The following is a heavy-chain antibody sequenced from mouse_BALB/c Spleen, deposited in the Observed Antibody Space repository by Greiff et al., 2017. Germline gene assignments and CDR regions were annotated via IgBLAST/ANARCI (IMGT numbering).Heavy chain of an antibody. CDR1: GYTFTDYN. V-gene: IGHV1-18*01. CDR2: INPYNDGT. J-gene: IGHJ3*01. Sequence: VQLQQSGPELVKPGASVKIPCKASGYTFTDYNMDWVKQSHGKSLEWIGYINPYNDGTKYNEKFKGKATLTSDKSSSTAYMELSSLTSEDSAVYYCALYYGNYRPWFAYWGQGTLVTVSA. D-gene: IGHD2-1*01. CDR3: ALYYGNYRPWFAY.